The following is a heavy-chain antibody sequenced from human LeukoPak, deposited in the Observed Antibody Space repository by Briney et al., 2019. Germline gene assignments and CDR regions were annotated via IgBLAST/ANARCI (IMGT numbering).Heavy chain of an antibody. V-gene: IGHV3-33*08. CDR3: ARHNNDWGWDY. CDR2: IWPDGSIQ. J-gene: IGHJ4*02. CDR1: GFTLSTYE. Sequence: GGSLRLSCAASGFTLSTYEMNWVRQAPGKGLEWVAVIWPDGSIQYYADSMKGRFTISRDNSKNTLYLQLNGLRADDSAVYYCARHNNDWGWDYWGQGAQVTVSS. D-gene: IGHD2-8*02.